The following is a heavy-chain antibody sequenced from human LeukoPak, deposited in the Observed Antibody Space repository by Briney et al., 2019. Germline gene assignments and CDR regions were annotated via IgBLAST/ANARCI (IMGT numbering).Heavy chain of an antibody. CDR1: GFTFDDYA. Sequence: GGSLRLSCAASGFTFDDYAMHWVRQAPGKGLEWVSFISWSGDNTYYADSVKGRFTISRDNSKNSLYLQMDSLRAEDTALYYCAKGSGIVSAYYYVDVWGKGTTVTVSS. CDR3: AKGSGIVSAYYYVDV. D-gene: IGHD1-26*01. V-gene: IGHV3-43D*04. J-gene: IGHJ6*03. CDR2: ISWSGDNT.